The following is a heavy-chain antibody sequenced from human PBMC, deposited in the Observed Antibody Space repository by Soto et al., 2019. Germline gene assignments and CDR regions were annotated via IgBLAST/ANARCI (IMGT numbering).Heavy chain of an antibody. CDR1: GFTFSNAW. CDR3: TTDRRRLTVTPDY. Sequence: GGSLRLSCAASGFTFSNAWMSWVRQAPGKGLEWVGRIKSKTDGGTTDYAAPVKGRITISRDDSKNTLYLQMNSLKTEDTAVYYCTTDRRRLTVTPDYWGQGTLVTVSS. CDR2: IKSKTDGGTT. J-gene: IGHJ4*02. D-gene: IGHD4-4*01. V-gene: IGHV3-15*01.